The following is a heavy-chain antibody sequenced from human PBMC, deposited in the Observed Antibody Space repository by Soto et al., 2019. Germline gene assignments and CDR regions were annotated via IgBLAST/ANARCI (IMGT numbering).Heavy chain of an antibody. CDR2: IFYSGST. CDR1: GGSISSSSYY. Sequence: SETLSLTCTVSGGSISSSSYYWGWIRQPPGKGLEWIGSIFYSGSTYYNPSLKSRVTISVDTSKNQYSLKLSSVTAAETAVYYCARRYGSSFDYWGQGTPVSVSS. D-gene: IGHD6-13*01. V-gene: IGHV4-39*07. J-gene: IGHJ4*02. CDR3: ARRYGSSFDY.